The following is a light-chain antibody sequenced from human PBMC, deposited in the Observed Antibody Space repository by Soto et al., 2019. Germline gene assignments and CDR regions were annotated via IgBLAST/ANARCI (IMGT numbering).Light chain of an antibody. J-gene: IGLJ2*01. V-gene: IGLV1-47*01. CDR2: RND. CDR3: ASWDDTLTGLL. Sequence: QSALTQPPSASGTPGQRVTISCSGSSSNIGSNYVYWYQQLPGTAPKLLIYRNDQRPSGVPDRFSGSKSGTSASLAIIGLRAEDEAHYHCASWDDTLTGLLFGGGTKLTVL. CDR1: SSNIGSNY.